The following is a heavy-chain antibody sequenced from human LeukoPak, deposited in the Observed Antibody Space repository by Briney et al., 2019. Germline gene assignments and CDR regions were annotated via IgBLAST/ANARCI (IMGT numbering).Heavy chain of an antibody. CDR3: ARQGYYDRSGFFDS. Sequence: SETLSLTCTVSGGSISSSSYFWGWIRQPPGKGLEWIGNIYYSGSTDYNPSLKSRVTISVDTSKNQFSLRLSSVTAADTAVYYCARQGYYDRSGFFDSWGQGNLVTVSS. V-gene: IGHV4-39*01. J-gene: IGHJ4*02. CDR2: IYYSGST. D-gene: IGHD3-22*01. CDR1: GGSISSSSYF.